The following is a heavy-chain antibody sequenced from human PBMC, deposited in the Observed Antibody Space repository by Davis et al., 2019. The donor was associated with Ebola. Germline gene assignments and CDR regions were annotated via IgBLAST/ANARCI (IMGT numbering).Heavy chain of an antibody. J-gene: IGHJ4*02. CDR2: INPSGGST. CDR3: ARLRDSSGFYYDDY. V-gene: IGHV1-46*01. Sequence: ASVKVSCKASGGTFSSYAISWVRQAPGQGLEWMGIINPSGGSTSYAQKFQSRVTMTRDTSTSTVYMELSSLRSEDTAVYFCARLRDSSGFYYDDYWGQGTLVTVS. D-gene: IGHD3-22*01. CDR1: GGTFSSYA.